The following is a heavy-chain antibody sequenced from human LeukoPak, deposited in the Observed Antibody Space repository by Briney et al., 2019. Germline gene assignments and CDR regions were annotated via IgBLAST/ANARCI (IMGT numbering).Heavy chain of an antibody. D-gene: IGHD3-22*01. CDR1: GGSISTYY. CDR3: ARGVSGYYDSRGYSYSFDY. Sequence: PSETLSLTCTVSGGSISTYYWSWIRQPPGKGLEWIGYIYYSGSTNYNPSLKSRVTISVDTSKNQFSLKLSSVTAADTAVYYCARGVSGYYDSRGYSYSFDYWGQGTLVTVSS. J-gene: IGHJ4*02. CDR2: IYYSGST. V-gene: IGHV4-59*01.